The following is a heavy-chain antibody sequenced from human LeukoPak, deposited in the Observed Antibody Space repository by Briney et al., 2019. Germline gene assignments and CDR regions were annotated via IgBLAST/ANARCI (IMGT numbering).Heavy chain of an antibody. D-gene: IGHD2-2*02. V-gene: IGHV1-8*01. CDR2: MNPNSGNT. CDR1: GYTFTSYG. J-gene: IGHJ4*02. Sequence: ASVKVSCKASGYTFTSYGTNWVRQATGQGLEWMGWMNPNSGNTGYAQKFQGRVTMTRNTSISTAYMELSSLRSEDTAVYYCARNVRRSVVVPAAIPRAFDYWGQGTLVTVSS. CDR3: ARNVRRSVVVPAAIPRAFDY.